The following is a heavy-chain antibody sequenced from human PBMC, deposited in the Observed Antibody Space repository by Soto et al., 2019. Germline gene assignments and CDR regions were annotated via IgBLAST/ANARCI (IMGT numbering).Heavy chain of an antibody. CDR1: GASISSGDYY. CDR3: ARTPIIYYDKSGYPNWWDT. Sequence: SETLSLTCTVSGASISSGDYYWIWIRNPPGKGLECIGYIHYSGSTYYDPSLKRRITISVDTSKNQFSLNLNSVTAADTAVYYCARTPIIYYDKSGYPNWWDTWGQGTLVSVS. CDR2: IHYSGST. D-gene: IGHD3-22*01. V-gene: IGHV4-30-4*01. J-gene: IGHJ5*02.